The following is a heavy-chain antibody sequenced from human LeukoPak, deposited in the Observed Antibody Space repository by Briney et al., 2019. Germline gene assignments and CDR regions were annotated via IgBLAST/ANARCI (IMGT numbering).Heavy chain of an antibody. J-gene: IGHJ4*02. CDR2: ISSSSSYT. CDR3: ARDAVSLAAAGTSDY. D-gene: IGHD6-13*01. CDR1: GFTFSSYS. V-gene: IGHV3-21*05. Sequence: PGGSLRLSCAASGFTFSSYSMNWVGQAPGKGLEWVSYISSSSSYTNYADSVKGRFTIPRDNAKNSLYLQMNSLRAEDTAVYYCARDAVSLAAAGTSDYWSQGSLVTVSS.